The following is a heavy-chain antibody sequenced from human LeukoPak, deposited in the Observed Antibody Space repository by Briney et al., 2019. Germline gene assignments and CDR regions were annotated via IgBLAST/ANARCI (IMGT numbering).Heavy chain of an antibody. CDR3: TTVGGDWDIAGIDY. V-gene: IGHV3-15*01. CDR2: IKSKTDGGTT. D-gene: IGHD5-12*01. Sequence: GGSLRLSCAASGFTFSSYAMSWVRQAPGKGLEWVGRIKSKTDGGTTDYAAPVKGRFTISRDDSKNTLYLQMNSLKTEDTAVYYCTTVGGDWDIAGIDYWGQGTLVTVSS. J-gene: IGHJ4*02. CDR1: GFTFSSYA.